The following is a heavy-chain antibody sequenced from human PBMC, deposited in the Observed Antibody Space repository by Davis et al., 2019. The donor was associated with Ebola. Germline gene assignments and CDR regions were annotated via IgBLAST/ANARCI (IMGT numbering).Heavy chain of an antibody. CDR3: ARGSAGPFDL. CDR1: GGSIGYYY. CDR2: IYYSGST. J-gene: IGHJ2*01. D-gene: IGHD6-13*01. V-gene: IGHV4-59*01. Sequence: SETLSLTCTVSGGSIGYYYWSWIRQSPGKGLEWIGYIYYSGSTKYNPSHKSRVTISVDMSKNQFSLKLRSVTAADTAVYYCARGSAGPFDLWGRGTLVTVSS.